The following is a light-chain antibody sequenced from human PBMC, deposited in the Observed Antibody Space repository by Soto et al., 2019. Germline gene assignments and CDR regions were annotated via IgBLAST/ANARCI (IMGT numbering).Light chain of an antibody. CDR1: QTVTTY. J-gene: IGKJ2*01. V-gene: IGKV1-39*01. CDR2: IVS. CDR3: QQSYNVPYT. Sequence: DVKMTQSPSSLSASVGDRVTITCRASQTVTTYLNWYQQKPGKAPQVLMYIVSRLESGVPSRFSGSGSGTEFTLTISNLQPEDSATYYCQQSYNVPYTFGQGTRLEIK.